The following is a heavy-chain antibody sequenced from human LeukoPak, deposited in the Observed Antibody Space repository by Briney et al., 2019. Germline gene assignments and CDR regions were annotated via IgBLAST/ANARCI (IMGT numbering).Heavy chain of an antibody. Sequence: ASVKVSCKVSGYTLTELSMHWVRQAPGKGLEWMGGFDPEDGETIYAQKFQGRVTMTEDTSTDTAYMELRSLRSDDTAVYYCARDAYYYGSGSSHAFDIWGQGTMVTVSS. D-gene: IGHD3-10*01. CDR2: FDPEDGET. J-gene: IGHJ3*02. CDR3: ARDAYYYGSGSSHAFDI. CDR1: GYTLTELS. V-gene: IGHV1-24*01.